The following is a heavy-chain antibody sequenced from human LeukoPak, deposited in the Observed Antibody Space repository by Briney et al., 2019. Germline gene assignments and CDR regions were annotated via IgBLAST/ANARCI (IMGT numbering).Heavy chain of an antibody. CDR2: IYYSGST. V-gene: IGHV4-59*12. J-gene: IGHJ6*03. CDR3: ARVQYGVYCSSTSCIRSYYYYYMDV. Sequence: SETLSLTCTVSGGSISSYYWSWIRQPPGKGLEWIGYIYYSGSTYYNPSLRSRVTISVDTSKNQFSLKLSSVTAADTGVYYCARVQYGVYCSSTSCIRSYYYYYMDVWGKGTTVTISS. CDR1: GGSISSYY. D-gene: IGHD2-2*01.